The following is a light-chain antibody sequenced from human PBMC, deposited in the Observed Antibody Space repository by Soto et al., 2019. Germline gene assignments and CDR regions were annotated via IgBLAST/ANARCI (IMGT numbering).Light chain of an antibody. CDR3: QQSYSTRWT. J-gene: IGKJ1*01. V-gene: IGKV1-39*01. CDR1: QSISSY. Sequence: EIQMTQSPSSLSASVGDRVTITCRSSQSISSYLNWYQQKPGKAPKLLIYAASSLQSGVPSRFSRSGSGTEFSLTISSLQPEDFAAYYCQQSYSTRWTFGQGTKVEIK. CDR2: AAS.